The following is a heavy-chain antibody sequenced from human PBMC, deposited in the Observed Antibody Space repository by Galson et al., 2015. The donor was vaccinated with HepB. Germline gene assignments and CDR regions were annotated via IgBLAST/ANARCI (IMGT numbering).Heavy chain of an antibody. Sequence: SLRLSCAASGFNLTNHAMHWVPQAPGKGLEWLTLISDDGAHKYYTASVKRRSIISRDTSKNTLFLQMNNLRPEDTANYYCARGRYSNSGPLEYWGQGTLVTVSS. CDR3: ARGRYSNSGPLEY. D-gene: IGHD2/OR15-2a*01. CDR1: GFNLTNHA. V-gene: IGHV3-30*04. J-gene: IGHJ4*02. CDR2: ISDDGAHK.